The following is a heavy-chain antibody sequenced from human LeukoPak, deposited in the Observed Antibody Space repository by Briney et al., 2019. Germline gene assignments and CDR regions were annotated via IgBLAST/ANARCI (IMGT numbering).Heavy chain of an antibody. CDR3: ARGRGKGWYSSSSGQNHNWFDY. CDR1: GGSISSSSYY. J-gene: IGHJ4*02. V-gene: IGHV4-39*07. D-gene: IGHD6-6*01. CDR2: INHSGST. Sequence: PSETLSLTCTVSGGSISSSSYYWGWIRQPPGKGLEWIGEINHSGSTNYNPSLKSRVTISVDTSKNQFSLKLSSVTAADTAVYYCARGRGKGWYSSSSGQNHNWFDYWGQGTLVTVSS.